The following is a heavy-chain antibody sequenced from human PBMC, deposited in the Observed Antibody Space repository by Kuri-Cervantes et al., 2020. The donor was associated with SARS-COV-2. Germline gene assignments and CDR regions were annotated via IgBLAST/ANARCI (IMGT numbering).Heavy chain of an antibody. Sequence: SETLSPTCTLSGGSTSSYYWSWNRQPPGKGLEWVGSIHYSGNTNYNPSLKSRVTIPVDTSKNQFPVKLSSLTAADTAVDYCPRERGRWGVYYSSVWQGGFDYWGQGTLVTVSS. J-gene: IGHJ4*02. CDR2: IHYSGNT. CDR1: GGSTSSYY. D-gene: IGHD6-19*01. CDR3: PRERGRWGVYYSSVWQGGFDY. V-gene: IGHV4-59*01.